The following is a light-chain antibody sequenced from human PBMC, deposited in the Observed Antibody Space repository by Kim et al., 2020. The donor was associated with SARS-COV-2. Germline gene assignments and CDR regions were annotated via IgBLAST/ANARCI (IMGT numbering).Light chain of an antibody. Sequence: EIVLTQSPGTLSLSPGERATLSCRASQSVSSSYLAWYQQKPGQAPRLLIYGASSRATGIPDRFSGSGSGTDFTLIISTLEPEDSAVYYCQQYGSSPRYTFGQGTKLEI. CDR1: QSVSSSY. CDR2: GAS. V-gene: IGKV3-20*01. J-gene: IGKJ2*01. CDR3: QQYGSSPRYT.